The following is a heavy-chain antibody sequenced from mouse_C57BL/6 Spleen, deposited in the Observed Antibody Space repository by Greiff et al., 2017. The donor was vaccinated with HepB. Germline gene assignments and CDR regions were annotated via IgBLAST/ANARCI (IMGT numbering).Heavy chain of an antibody. J-gene: IGHJ2*01. V-gene: IGHV1-53*01. CDR3: ARGQDCYYGY. D-gene: IGHD2-3*01. CDR1: GYTFTSYW. CDR2: INPSNGGT. Sequence: QVQLQQPGTELVKPGASVKLSCKASGYTFTSYWMHWVKQRPGQGLEWLGNINPSNGGTNHNEKFKSKATLTVDKSSSTAYMQLSSLTSEDSAVYYSARGQDCYYGYWGKGTTLTVSS.